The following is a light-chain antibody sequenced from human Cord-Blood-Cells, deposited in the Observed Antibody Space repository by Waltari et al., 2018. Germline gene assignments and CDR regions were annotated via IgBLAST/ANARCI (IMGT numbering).Light chain of an antibody. CDR1: SSDVGGYNY. J-gene: IGLJ2*01. V-gene: IGLV2-14*01. Sequence: QSALTQPASVSGSPGQSITISCTGTSSDVGGYNYVSWYQQHPGKAPKLMVYDVSKRASGVSYPFSGAQSGNPASLTISGLKAEGEAEYYRRSNTSSSTVIGGGTKLTVL. CDR2: DVS. CDR3: RSNTSSSTV.